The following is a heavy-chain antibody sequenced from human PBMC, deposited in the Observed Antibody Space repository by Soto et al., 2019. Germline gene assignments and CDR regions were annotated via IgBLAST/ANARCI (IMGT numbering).Heavy chain of an antibody. CDR2: ISYDGSNK. V-gene: IGHV3-30*18. D-gene: IGHD5-12*01. CDR1: GFTFSSYG. CDR3: AKDQGGYSGYDESDYYYGMDV. J-gene: IGHJ6*02. Sequence: QVQLVESGGGVVQPGRSLRLSCAASGFTFSSYGMHWVRQAPGKGLEWVAVISYDGSNKYYADSVKGRFTISRDNSKNTLYLQMNSLRAEDTAVYYCAKDQGGYSGYDESDYYYGMDVWGQGTTVTVSS.